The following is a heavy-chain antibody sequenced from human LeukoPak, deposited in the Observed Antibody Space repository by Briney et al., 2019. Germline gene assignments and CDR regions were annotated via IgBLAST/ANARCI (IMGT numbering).Heavy chain of an antibody. CDR1: GFTFSGYG. V-gene: IGHV3-33*01. CDR2: TWYHGNNK. J-gene: IGHJ6*02. Sequence: PGGSLRLSCAASGFTFSGYGMHWVRQAPGKGLEWVSGTWYHGNNKYYADSVKGRFTISRDNSKNTLYLQMNSLRAEDTAVYYCARDLVSSSSSRDYYYAVDVWGQGTTVTVSS. D-gene: IGHD6-6*01. CDR3: ARDLVSSSSSRDYYYAVDV.